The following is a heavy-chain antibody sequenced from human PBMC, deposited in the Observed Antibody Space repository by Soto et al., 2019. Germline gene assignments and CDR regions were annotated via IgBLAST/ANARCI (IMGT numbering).Heavy chain of an antibody. J-gene: IGHJ5*02. Sequence: PSETLSLTCTVSGGSISSRSYYWGWICQPPGKGLEWIASIYYSGSTYYSPSLKSRVTISVDTSKNQFSLKFSSVTAADTAVYYCARHWAGYSDYGVNWFDPWGQGTLVTVSS. D-gene: IGHD4-17*01. V-gene: IGHV4-39*01. CDR3: ARHWAGYSDYGVNWFDP. CDR1: GGSISSRSYY. CDR2: IYYSGST.